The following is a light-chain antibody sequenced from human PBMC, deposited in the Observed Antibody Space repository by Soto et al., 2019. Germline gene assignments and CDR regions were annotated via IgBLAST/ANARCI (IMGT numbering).Light chain of an antibody. CDR3: AAWDDSLNGGV. V-gene: IGLV1-44*01. CDR1: SSNIGSNT. J-gene: IGLJ3*02. Sequence: QPVLTQPPSASGTPGQRVTISCSGSSSNIGSNTVNWYQQVPGTAPKLLIYNNDQRPSGVPDRFSGSKSGTSASLAISGLQSEDEADYFCAAWDDSLNGGVFGGGTKVTVL. CDR2: NND.